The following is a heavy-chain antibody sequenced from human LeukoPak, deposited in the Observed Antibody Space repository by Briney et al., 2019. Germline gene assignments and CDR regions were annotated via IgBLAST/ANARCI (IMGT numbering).Heavy chain of an antibody. CDR2: INHSGST. CDR1: GGSFSDYY. CDR3: ARGHTSSYYCYYYYMDV. J-gene: IGHJ6*03. Sequence: SETLSLTCAVYGGSFSDYYWSWIRQPPGEGLEWIGEINHSGSTSYNPSLKSRVTISIDTSKKQFSLKLSSVTAADTAVYFCARGHTSSYYCYYYYMDVWDKGTTVTVSS. V-gene: IGHV4-34*01.